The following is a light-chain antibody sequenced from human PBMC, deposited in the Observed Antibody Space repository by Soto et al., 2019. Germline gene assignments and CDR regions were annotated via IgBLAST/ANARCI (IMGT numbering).Light chain of an antibody. CDR1: SSDVGGYNY. CDR3: SSYTTSNTRQIV. V-gene: IGLV2-14*03. CDR2: DVS. J-gene: IGLJ1*01. Sequence: QSALTQPASVSGSHGQSITLSCTGTSSDVGGYNYVSWYQHHPGKAPKLLIYDVSNRPSGVSNRFSGSKSDNTASLTISGLQPEDEADYYCSSYTTSNTRQIVFGTGTKVTVL.